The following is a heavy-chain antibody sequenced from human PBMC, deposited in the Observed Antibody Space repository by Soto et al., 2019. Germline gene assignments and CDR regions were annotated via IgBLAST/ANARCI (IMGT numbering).Heavy chain of an antibody. V-gene: IGHV2-5*02. CDR2: IYWDDDK. CDR3: ARDISYNWFDP. D-gene: IGHD2-15*01. Sequence: QITLKESGPPLVKPTQTLTLTCTFSGFSLSTSGVGVGWIRQPPGKALEWLALIYWDDDKRYSPSLKSRLTIPKDTSKNQVVLTMTNMDPVDTATYYCARDISYNWFDPWGQGTLVTVSS. CDR1: GFSLSTSGVG. J-gene: IGHJ5*02.